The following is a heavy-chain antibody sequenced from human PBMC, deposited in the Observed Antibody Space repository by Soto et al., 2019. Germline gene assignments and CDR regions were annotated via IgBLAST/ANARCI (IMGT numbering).Heavy chain of an antibody. D-gene: IGHD1-7*01. Sequence: GGSLRLSCAASGFTFSSYGTHWVRQAPGKGLEWVAVIWYDGSNKCYADSVKGRFTISRDNSKNTLYLQMNSLRAEDTAVYYCARVYFGDNWNYLGYYGMDVWGQGTTVTVSS. CDR2: IWYDGSNK. V-gene: IGHV3-33*01. CDR3: ARVYFGDNWNYLGYYGMDV. J-gene: IGHJ6*02. CDR1: GFTFSSYG.